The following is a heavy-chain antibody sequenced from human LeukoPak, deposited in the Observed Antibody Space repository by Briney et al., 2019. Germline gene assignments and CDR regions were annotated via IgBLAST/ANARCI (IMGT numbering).Heavy chain of an antibody. CDR3: ARYIVSYPHDAFDI. Sequence: SETLSLTCTVSGDSISSYYWSWIRQRPGKGLEWIGYIYYSGSTSYNPSLKSRVTISVDTSKKQFSLKLSSVTAADTAFYYCARYIVSYPHDAFDIWGQGAMVTVSS. CDR1: GDSISSYY. CDR2: IYYSGST. J-gene: IGHJ3*02. D-gene: IGHD1-26*01. V-gene: IGHV4-59*01.